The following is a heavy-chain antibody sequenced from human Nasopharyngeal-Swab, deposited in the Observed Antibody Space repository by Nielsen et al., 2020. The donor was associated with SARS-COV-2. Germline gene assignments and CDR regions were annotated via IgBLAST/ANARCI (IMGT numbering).Heavy chain of an antibody. CDR3: ARDNWDPERFDY. V-gene: IGHV1-18*01. D-gene: IGHD7-27*01. CDR2: ISAYNGNT. Sequence: ASVKVSCKASGYTFTSYGISWVRQAPGQGLEWMGWISAYNGNTNYAQKLQGRVTMTTDTSTSTAYMVLRSLRSDDAAVYYCARDNWDPERFDYWGQGTLVTVSS. CDR1: GYTFTSYG. J-gene: IGHJ4*02.